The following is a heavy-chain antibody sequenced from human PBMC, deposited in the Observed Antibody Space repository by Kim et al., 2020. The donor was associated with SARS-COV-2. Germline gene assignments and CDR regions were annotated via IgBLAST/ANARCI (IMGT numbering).Heavy chain of an antibody. Sequence: YYADTVKSRFTSSRDNSKNTRNLQMNSLRAEDTAVYYCARHDFWSGFPLDYWGQGTLVTVSS. V-gene: IGHV3-33*01. D-gene: IGHD3-3*01. J-gene: IGHJ4*02. CDR3: ARHDFWSGFPLDY.